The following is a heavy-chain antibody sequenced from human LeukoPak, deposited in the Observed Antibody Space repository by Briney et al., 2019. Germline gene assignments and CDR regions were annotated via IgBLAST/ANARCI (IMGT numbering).Heavy chain of an antibody. J-gene: IGHJ4*02. D-gene: IGHD4-17*01. CDR1: GYTFTGYY. CDR2: INPNSGGT. CDR3: ASTQGDYGDYFDY. Sequence: ASVKVSCKDSGYTFTGYYMHWVRQAPGQGLEWMGRINPNSGGTNYAQKFQGRVTMTRDTSISTAYMELSRLRSDDTAVYYCASTQGDYGDYFDYWGQGTLVTVSS. V-gene: IGHV1-2*06.